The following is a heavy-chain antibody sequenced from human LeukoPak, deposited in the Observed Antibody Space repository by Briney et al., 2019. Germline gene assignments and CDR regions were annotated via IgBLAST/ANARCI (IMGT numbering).Heavy chain of an antibody. J-gene: IGHJ6*02. CDR1: GGSFSGYY. Sequence: PSETLSLTCAVYGGSFSGYYWSWIRQPPGKGLEWIGEINHSGSTNYNPSLKSRVTISVDTSKNQFSLKLSSVTAADTAVYYCARDGAARNYGMDVWGQGTTVPVSS. CDR2: INHSGST. D-gene: IGHD6-6*01. V-gene: IGHV4-34*01. CDR3: ARDGAARNYGMDV.